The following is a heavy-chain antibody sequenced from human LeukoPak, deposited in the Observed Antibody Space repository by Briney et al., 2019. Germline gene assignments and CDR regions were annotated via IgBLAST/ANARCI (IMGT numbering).Heavy chain of an antibody. D-gene: IGHD6-19*01. J-gene: IGHJ5*01. Sequence: GGSLRLSCSASGSAFSVHAMSWLRQPPGKGLEGVSTINANSGTTSYAAPVRGRFTISRDNSKNTLYLHLNTLRADDTATYYCAKPISGGLAVTADWFHPWGQGTLVVVSS. CDR1: GSAFSVHA. CDR3: AKPISGGLAVTADWFHP. CDR2: INANSGTT. V-gene: IGHV3-23*01.